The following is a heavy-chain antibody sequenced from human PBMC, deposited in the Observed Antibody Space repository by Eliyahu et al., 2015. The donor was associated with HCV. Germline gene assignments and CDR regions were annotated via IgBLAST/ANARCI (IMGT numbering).Heavy chain of an antibody. CDR2: NHFSGST. Sequence: QVQLQESGPGLVKPSETLSLTCTXXGGSITXYYWSWIRHPPGKGLEWIGDNHFSGSTNSNPPLKSRVTIXVDTSKNQFSLNLTXVTAADTAVYYCASGGGGIAVAGTGGWFDPWGQGTLVTVSS. V-gene: IGHV4-59*01. D-gene: IGHD6-19*01. CDR1: GGSITXYY. CDR3: ASGGGGIAVAGTGGWFDP. J-gene: IGHJ5*02.